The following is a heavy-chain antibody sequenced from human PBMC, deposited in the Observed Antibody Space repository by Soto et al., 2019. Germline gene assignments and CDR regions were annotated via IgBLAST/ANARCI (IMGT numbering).Heavy chain of an antibody. D-gene: IGHD1-26*01. CDR1: GHTFTSYG. Sequence: ASVKVSCKASGHTFTSYGISWLRQGPGQGLEWMGWSSAYNGNTNYEQKLQGRVTMTTDTSTSTAYMELRSLRSDYTAVYCCARNKGWERTDYWGQGTLVTVSS. J-gene: IGHJ4*02. CDR2: SSAYNGNT. V-gene: IGHV1-18*01. CDR3: ARNKGWERTDY.